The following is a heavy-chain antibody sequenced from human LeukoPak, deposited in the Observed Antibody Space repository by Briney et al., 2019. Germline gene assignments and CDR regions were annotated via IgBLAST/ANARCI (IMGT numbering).Heavy chain of an antibody. Sequence: ASVKVSCKASGYTFAGYYMHWVRQAPGQGLEWMGWINPNSGGTNYVQKFQGRVTMTRDTSISTAYMEPNRLKSDDTAVYYCARGPYTSSSNYYYYYMDVWGKGTTVTVSS. V-gene: IGHV1-2*02. J-gene: IGHJ6*03. CDR1: GYTFAGYY. D-gene: IGHD6-6*01. CDR3: ARGPYTSSSNYYYYYMDV. CDR2: INPNSGGT.